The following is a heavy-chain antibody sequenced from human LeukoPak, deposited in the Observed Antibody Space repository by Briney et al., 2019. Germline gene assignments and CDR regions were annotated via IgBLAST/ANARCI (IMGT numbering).Heavy chain of an antibody. CDR3: ARLNIVVVTARWFDP. J-gene: IGHJ5*02. CDR2: IYPGDSDT. V-gene: IGHV5-51*01. D-gene: IGHD2-21*02. CDR1: GYSFTSYW. Sequence: GESLKISCKGSGYSFTSYWIGWVRQMPGKGLEWMGIIYPGDSDTGYSPSFQGQVTISADKSISTAYLQWSSLKASDTAMYYCARLNIVVVTARWFDPWGQGTLVTVSS.